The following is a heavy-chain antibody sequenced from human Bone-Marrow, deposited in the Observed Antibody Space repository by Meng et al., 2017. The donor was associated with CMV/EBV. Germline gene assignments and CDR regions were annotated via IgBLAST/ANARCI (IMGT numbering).Heavy chain of an antibody. Sequence: GGSLRLSCAASGFTFSSYWMHWVRQAPGKGLVWVSRINSDGSSTSYADSVKGRFTISRDNAKNTLYLQMNSLRAEDTAVYYCARDTYYYDSSGYFPLYYYYGMDVWGQGTTVTVSS. CDR2: INSDGSST. V-gene: IGHV3-74*01. CDR3: ARDTYYYDSSGYFPLYYYYGMDV. D-gene: IGHD3-22*01. J-gene: IGHJ6*02. CDR1: GFTFSSYW.